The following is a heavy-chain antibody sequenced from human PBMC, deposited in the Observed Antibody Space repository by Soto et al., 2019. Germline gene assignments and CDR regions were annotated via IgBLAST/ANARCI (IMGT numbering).Heavy chain of an antibody. CDR2: IYSGGST. CDR3: ARDMVRGLYPEYFQH. D-gene: IGHD3-10*01. J-gene: IGHJ1*01. CDR1: GFTVSSTY. Sequence: EVQLVESGGGLVQPGGSLRLSCAASGFTVSSTYMSWVRQAPGKGRGWSPVIYSGGSTYYPDSVKGRFTISRDNSKNTLYLQMNSLRAEDTAVYYCARDMVRGLYPEYFQHWGQGTLVTVSS. V-gene: IGHV3-66*01.